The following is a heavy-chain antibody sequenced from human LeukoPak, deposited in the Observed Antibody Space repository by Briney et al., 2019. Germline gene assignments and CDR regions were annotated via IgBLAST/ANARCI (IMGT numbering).Heavy chain of an antibody. CDR2: ISYDGSNK. D-gene: IGHD5-18*01. V-gene: IGHV3-30*04. CDR1: GFTFSTYP. Sequence: QSGGSLRLSCVTSGFTFSTYPMHWVRQAPGKGLEWVAVISYDGSNKYYADSVKGRFTISRDNSKNTLYLQMNSLRAEDTAVYYCAKVTSRYSYGGSFDYWGQGTLVTVSS. CDR3: AKVTSRYSYGGSFDY. J-gene: IGHJ4*02.